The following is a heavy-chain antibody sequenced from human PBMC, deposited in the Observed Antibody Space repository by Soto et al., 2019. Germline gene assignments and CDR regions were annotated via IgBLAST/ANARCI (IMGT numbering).Heavy chain of an antibody. Sequence: QVQLQESGPGVVKPSETLSLSCTVSGGSISKFYWSWIRKTAGKGLEWMGRVYATGTTDYNPSLRSRVSMSVDISKKTFSLRLTSVTAADTGVYYCVRDGSKTLRDWFDPWGQGESVTVSS. CDR2: VYATGTT. CDR3: VRDGSKTLRDWFDP. CDR1: GGSISKFY. V-gene: IGHV4-4*07. J-gene: IGHJ5*02.